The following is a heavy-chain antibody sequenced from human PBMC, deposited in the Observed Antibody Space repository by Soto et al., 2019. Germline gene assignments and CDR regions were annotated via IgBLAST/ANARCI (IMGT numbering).Heavy chain of an antibody. CDR1: GFTFSSSA. J-gene: IGHJ4*02. D-gene: IGHD2-21*02. CDR2: IVVGTGNT. Sequence: ASVKVSCKASGFTFSSSALQWVRQARGQRLEWIGWIVVGTGNTNYAQKFQERVTMSRDMSTSTAYMELNSLRSDDTAVYYCARYHRRDFFDSVWGQGSPVTVSS. CDR3: ARYHRRDFFDSV. V-gene: IGHV1-58*01.